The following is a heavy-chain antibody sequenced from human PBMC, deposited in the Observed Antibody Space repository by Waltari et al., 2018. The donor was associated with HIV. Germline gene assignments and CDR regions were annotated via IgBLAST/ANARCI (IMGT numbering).Heavy chain of an antibody. CDR1: GGSISSSSYY. Sequence: QLQLQESGPGLVKPSETLSLTCTVSGGSISSSSYYWGWIRQPPGKGLEWIGSSYYSGSTYYNPSLKSRVTISVDTSKNQFSRKLSSVTAADTAVYYCARLGLRSSSWYGGAIDYWGQGTLVTVSS. D-gene: IGHD6-13*01. V-gene: IGHV4-39*01. CDR3: ARLGLRSSSWYGGAIDY. CDR2: SYYSGST. J-gene: IGHJ4*02.